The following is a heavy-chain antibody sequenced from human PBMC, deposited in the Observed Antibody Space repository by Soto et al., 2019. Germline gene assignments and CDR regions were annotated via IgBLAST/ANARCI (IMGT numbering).Heavy chain of an antibody. Sequence: PGGSLRLSCAASGFTFSSYAMSWVRQAPGKGLEWVSAISGSGGSTYYADSVKGRFTISRDNSKNTLYLQMNSLRAEDTAVYYCAKDRGDYDFWSGFPYLNYYYGMDVWGQGTTVTVSS. J-gene: IGHJ6*02. CDR2: ISGSGGST. D-gene: IGHD3-3*01. CDR3: AKDRGDYDFWSGFPYLNYYYGMDV. V-gene: IGHV3-23*01. CDR1: GFTFSSYA.